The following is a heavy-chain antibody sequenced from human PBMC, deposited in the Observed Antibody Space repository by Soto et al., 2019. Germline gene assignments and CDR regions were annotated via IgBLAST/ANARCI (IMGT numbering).Heavy chain of an antibody. V-gene: IGHV3-30*18. CDR1: GFTFSSYG. CDR3: AKDTPPGSYFDYAFDI. J-gene: IGHJ3*02. D-gene: IGHD1-26*01. Sequence: GGSLILSCAASGFTFSSYGMHWVRQAPGKGLEWVAVISYDGSNKYYADSVKGRFTISRDNSKNTLYLQMNSLRAEDTAVYYCAKDTPPGSYFDYAFDIWGQGTMVTVSS. CDR2: ISYDGSNK.